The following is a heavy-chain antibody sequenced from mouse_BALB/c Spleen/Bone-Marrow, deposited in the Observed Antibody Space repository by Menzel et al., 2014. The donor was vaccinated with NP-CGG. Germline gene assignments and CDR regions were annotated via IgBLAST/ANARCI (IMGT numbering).Heavy chain of an antibody. CDR3: ARGDSSGYPYTMDY. Sequence: EVQVVESGGGLVKPGGSLKLSCAASGFTFSSYAMSWVRQTPEKRLEWVASISSGGSTYYPDSVKGRFTISRDNARNILYLQMSSLRSDDTAMYYCARGDSSGYPYTMDYWGQGTSVTVSS. V-gene: IGHV5-6-5*01. CDR2: ISSGGST. J-gene: IGHJ4*01. D-gene: IGHD3-2*01. CDR1: GFTFSSYA.